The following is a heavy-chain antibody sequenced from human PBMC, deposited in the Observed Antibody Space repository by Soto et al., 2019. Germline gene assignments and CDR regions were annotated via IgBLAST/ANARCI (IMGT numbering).Heavy chain of an antibody. Sequence: EVQLVESGGGLVQPGGSLRLSCAVSGFTFSSYSMNWVRQAPGKGLEWVSYISSSNSTIKYADSVKGRFTISRDNAKNSLYLQMNSLRAEDTAVYYCAREVVVTAMRAVFFYYGIDVWGQGTTVTVSS. CDR1: GFTFSSYS. J-gene: IGHJ6*02. D-gene: IGHD2-21*02. V-gene: IGHV3-48*01. CDR2: ISSSNSTI. CDR3: AREVVVTAMRAVFFYYGIDV.